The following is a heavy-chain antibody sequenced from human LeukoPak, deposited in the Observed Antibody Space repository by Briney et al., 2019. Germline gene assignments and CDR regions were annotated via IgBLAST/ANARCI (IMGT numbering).Heavy chain of an antibody. J-gene: IGHJ4*02. V-gene: IGHV3-21*01. CDR2: ISSSSSYI. CDR3: ATWGNSYGNIDY. D-gene: IGHD5-18*01. Sequence: PGGSLRLSCAASGFTFSTYSMNWVRQAPGKGLEWVSSISSSSSYIYYADSVKGRFTISRDNAKKSVYLQMNSLRAEDTAVYYCATWGNSYGNIDYWGQGTLVTVSS. CDR1: GFTFSTYS.